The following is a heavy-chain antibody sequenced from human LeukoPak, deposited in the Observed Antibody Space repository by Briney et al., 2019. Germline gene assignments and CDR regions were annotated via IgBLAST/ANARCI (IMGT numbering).Heavy chain of an antibody. D-gene: IGHD6-13*01. CDR1: GYTFASYT. CDR2: ISAYNGNT. Sequence: ASVKVSRKTSGYTFASYTISWVRQAPGQGLEWMGWISAYNGNTNYAQNLQGRVTMTTDTSTSTAYMELRSLRSDDTAMYYCATNIAAAGSFDYWGQGTLVTVSS. J-gene: IGHJ4*02. CDR3: ATNIAAAGSFDY. V-gene: IGHV1-18*01.